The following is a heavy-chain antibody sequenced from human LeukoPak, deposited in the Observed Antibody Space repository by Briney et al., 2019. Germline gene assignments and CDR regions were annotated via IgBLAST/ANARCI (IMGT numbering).Heavy chain of an antibody. V-gene: IGHV1-46*01. J-gene: IGHJ4*02. CDR2: INPSGGST. Sequence: ASVKVSCKASGYTFTSYYMHWVRQAPGQGLEWMGIINPSGGSTSYAQKFQGRVTITRNTSIGTTYMELSSLRFEDTAVYYCARGRERGSSSSFTDYWGQGTLVIVSS. CDR3: ARGRERGSSSSFTDY. D-gene: IGHD6-6*01. CDR1: GYTFTSYY.